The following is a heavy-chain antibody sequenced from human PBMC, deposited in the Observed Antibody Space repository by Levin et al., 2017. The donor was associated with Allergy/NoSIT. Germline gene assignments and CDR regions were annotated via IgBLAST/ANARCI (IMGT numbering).Heavy chain of an antibody. V-gene: IGHV1-2*02. CDR1: GYTFTGYY. Sequence: GESLKISCKASGYTFTGYYMHWVRQAPGQGLEWMVWLNPNSGGTNYAQKFQGRVTMTRDTSISTAYMELSRLRSDDTAVYYCARDLGKGIAMAYGMDGRGQGTTVTDSS. J-gene: IGHJ6*02. D-gene: IGHD6-19*01. CDR2: LNPNSGGT. CDR3: ARDLGKGIAMAYGMDG.